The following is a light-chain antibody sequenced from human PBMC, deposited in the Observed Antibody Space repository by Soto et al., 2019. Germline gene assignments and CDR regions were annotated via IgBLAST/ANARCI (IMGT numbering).Light chain of an antibody. V-gene: IGKV3-15*01. CDR3: QQYNNWQWT. J-gene: IGKJ1*01. Sequence: EIVMTQSPATLSVSPGGRATLSCRASQSISDTLAWYQQKPGQAPRLLIHGASTRATGFPARFSGSGSGTDFTLTISRLQSEDFAVYYCQQYNNWQWTFGQGTKV. CDR2: GAS. CDR1: QSISDT.